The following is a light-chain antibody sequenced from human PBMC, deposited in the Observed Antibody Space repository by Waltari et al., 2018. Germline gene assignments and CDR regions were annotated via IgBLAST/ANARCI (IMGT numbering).Light chain of an antibody. V-gene: IGLV2-14*03. CDR2: DVS. CDR3: NSYSTTSAPVV. J-gene: IGLJ2*01. Sequence: QSALTQPASVSGSPGQSITISCTGTNSDVGGYDYVSWYQQHAGQDPKLVIYDVSNRPSVVSQRFSGSKSGNTASLAIAGLQAEDEANYFCNSYSTTSAPVVFGGGTTLTVL. CDR1: NSDVGGYDY.